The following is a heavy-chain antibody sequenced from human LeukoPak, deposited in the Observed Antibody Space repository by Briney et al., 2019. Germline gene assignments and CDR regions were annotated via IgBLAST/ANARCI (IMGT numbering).Heavy chain of an antibody. CDR1: GFTFSSYW. CDR2: IKQDGSEK. V-gene: IGHV3-7*01. Sequence: GGSLRLSCAASGFTFSSYWMSWVRQAPGKGLEWVANIKQDGSEKYYVDSVKGRFTISRDNAKNSLYLQMNSLRAEDTAVYYCARDWGIAVAVGIFDYWGQGTLVTVSS. D-gene: IGHD6-19*01. J-gene: IGHJ4*02. CDR3: ARDWGIAVAVGIFDY.